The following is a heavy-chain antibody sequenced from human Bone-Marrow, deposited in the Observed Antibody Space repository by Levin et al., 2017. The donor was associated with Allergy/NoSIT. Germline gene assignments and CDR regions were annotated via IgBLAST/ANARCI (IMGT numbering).Heavy chain of an antibody. CDR3: ARTPNILTAYFEF. CDR2: LIPTFASP. CDR1: GATFTSFA. Sequence: KISCRTSGATFTSFAINWVRQAPGQGLEWMGGLIPTFASPTYAQKFQGRVTISADKSTNTGYMELSSLTSEDTAVYYCARTPNILTAYFEFWGQGTLVTVSS. V-gene: IGHV1-69*06. D-gene: IGHD3-9*01. J-gene: IGHJ4*02.